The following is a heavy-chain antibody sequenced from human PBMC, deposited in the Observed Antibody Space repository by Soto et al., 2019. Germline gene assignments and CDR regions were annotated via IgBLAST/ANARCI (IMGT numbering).Heavy chain of an antibody. V-gene: IGHV3-33*01. D-gene: IGHD5-18*01. CDR3: AREMRIQLWLGYYFDY. CDR2: IWYDGDNK. CDR1: GFSLSSYG. Sequence: QVQLVESGGGVVQPGRSLRLSCAASGFSLSSYGVHWVRQAPGKGLEWVAIIWYDGDNKDYADSVRGRFTISRDNSKNTVYLQMNSLRAEDTAIYYCAREMRIQLWLGYYFDYWGQGTLVTVSS. J-gene: IGHJ4*02.